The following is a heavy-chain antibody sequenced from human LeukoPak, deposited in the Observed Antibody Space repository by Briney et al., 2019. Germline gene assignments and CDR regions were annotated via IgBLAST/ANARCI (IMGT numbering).Heavy chain of an antibody. CDR3: ARRATIAVAGTGLFGFTALFDY. J-gene: IGHJ4*02. V-gene: IGHV1-18*01. CDR1: GYTFTSYG. D-gene: IGHD6-19*01. CDR2: ISAYNGNT. Sequence: GASVKVSCKASGYTFTSYGISWVRQAPGQGLEWMGWISAYNGNTNYAQKLQGRVTMTTDTSTSTAYMELRSLRSDDTAVYYCARRATIAVAGTGLFGFTALFDYWGQGTLVTVSS.